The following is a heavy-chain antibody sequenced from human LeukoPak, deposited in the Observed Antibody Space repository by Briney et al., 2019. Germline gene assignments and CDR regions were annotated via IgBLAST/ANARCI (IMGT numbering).Heavy chain of an antibody. CDR2: INHSGST. CDR1: GGSFSGYY. Sequence: SETLSLTCAVYGGSFSGYYWSWIRQPPRKGLEWIGEINHSGSTNYNPSLKSRVTISVDTSKNQFSLKLSSVTAADTAVYYCAGRTSSGSIDYWGQGTLVTVSS. V-gene: IGHV4-34*01. D-gene: IGHD6-19*01. J-gene: IGHJ4*02. CDR3: AGRTSSGSIDY.